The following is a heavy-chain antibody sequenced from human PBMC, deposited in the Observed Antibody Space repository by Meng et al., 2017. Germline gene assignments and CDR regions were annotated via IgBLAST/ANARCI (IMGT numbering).Heavy chain of an antibody. CDR2: ISASGDAT. J-gene: IGHJ6*02. Sequence: GESLKISCAASGFAFSSYTMTWVRQAPGKGLEWVSSISASGDATHYAESVKGRFTISRDNSKNTLYLQMNSLRAEDTAVYYCAKDLGGSYYYYGMDVWGQGTTVT. D-gene: IGHD1-26*01. CDR1: GFAFSSYT. CDR3: AKDLGGSYYYYGMDV. V-gene: IGHV3-23*01.